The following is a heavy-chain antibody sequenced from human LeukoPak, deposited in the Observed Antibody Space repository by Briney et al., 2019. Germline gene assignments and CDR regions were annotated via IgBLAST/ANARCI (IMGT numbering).Heavy chain of an antibody. J-gene: IGHJ3*02. CDR3: ATDRLEIYALHI. CDR2: FEPEEGEHGET. D-gene: IGHD1-1*01. Sequence: GASVKVSCKVSGYTLTELSMHWVRQAPGKGLEWMGGFEPEEGEHGETIYAQKFEGRLTLTEDTATDTAYMELVSLTSADTAVYYCATDRLEIYALHIWGQGTVVTVSS. CDR1: GYTLTELS. V-gene: IGHV1-24*01.